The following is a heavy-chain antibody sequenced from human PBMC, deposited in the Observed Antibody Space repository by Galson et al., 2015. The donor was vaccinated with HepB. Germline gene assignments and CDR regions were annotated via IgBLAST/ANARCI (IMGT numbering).Heavy chain of an antibody. J-gene: IGHJ6*02. CDR2: IDISGGRA. Sequence: CAVSGVTFSSSAMSWVRQAPGKGLEWVSTIDISGGRANYADSVKGRFTISRDNSKNTLSLQMNSLRVEDTALYYCVKDYSNYIGAMDVWGQGTTVTVSS. CDR1: GVTFSSSA. V-gene: IGHV3-23*01. CDR3: VKDYSNYIGAMDV. D-gene: IGHD4-11*01.